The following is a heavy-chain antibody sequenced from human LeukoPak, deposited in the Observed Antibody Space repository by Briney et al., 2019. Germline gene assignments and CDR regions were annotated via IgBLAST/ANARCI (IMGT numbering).Heavy chain of an antibody. J-gene: IGHJ4*02. V-gene: IGHV3-11*01. D-gene: IGHD5-18*01. CDR3: ARELRGYSYNYFDY. CDR1: GFTFNSYA. CDR2: ISNSGSTI. Sequence: GGSLRLSCAASGFTFNSYAMSWLRQAPGKGLEWVSYISNSGSTIYYADSVKGRFTISRDNAKNSLYLQMNSLRAEDTAVYYCARELRGYSYNYFDYWGQGTLVTVSS.